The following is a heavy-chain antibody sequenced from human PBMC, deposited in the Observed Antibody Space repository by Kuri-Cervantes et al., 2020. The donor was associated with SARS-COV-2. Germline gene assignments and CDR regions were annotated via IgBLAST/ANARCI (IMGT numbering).Heavy chain of an antibody. CDR3: ARGMGDYYDSSGYYFFDY. V-gene: IGHV3-7*01. D-gene: IGHD3-22*01. CDR2: IKQDGSEK. CDR1: GFTFSSYW. J-gene: IGHJ4*02. Sequence: GGSLRLSCAASGFTFSSYWMSWVRQAPGKGLEWVANIKQDGSEKYYVDSVKGRFTISRDNAKNSLYLQMNSLRAEDTAVYYCARGMGDYYDSSGYYFFDYRGQGTLVTVSS.